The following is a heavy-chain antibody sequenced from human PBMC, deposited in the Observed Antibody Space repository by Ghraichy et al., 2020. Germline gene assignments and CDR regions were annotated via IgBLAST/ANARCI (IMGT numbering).Heavy chain of an antibody. CDR2: IKQDGSVK. CDR3: AREGEDLWYWSDS. D-gene: IGHD2-15*01. Sequence: GGSLRLSCAVSGFTFSSYWMSWVRQAPGKGLEWVANIKQDGSVKYYLDSVKGRFTITRDNAKNSLSLQMNSLRAEDTAVYYCAREGEDLWYWSDSWGQGTLVTVSS. V-gene: IGHV3-7*01. J-gene: IGHJ5*01. CDR1: GFTFSSYW.